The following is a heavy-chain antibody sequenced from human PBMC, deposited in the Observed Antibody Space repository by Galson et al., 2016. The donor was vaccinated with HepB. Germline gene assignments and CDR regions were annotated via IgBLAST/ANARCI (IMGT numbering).Heavy chain of an antibody. J-gene: IGHJ3*02. CDR1: GGSIRNRSYY. Sequence: LSLTCTVSGGSIRNRSYYWGWIRQPPGKGLEWIGNVYYSGSTYYNPSLKSRVTISVDTSKNQFSLKPTSVTAADTAVYYCAKIRVTTFGPDAFDIWGQGTKVTVSS. D-gene: IGHD3-3*01. V-gene: IGHV4-39*01. CDR3: AKIRVTTFGPDAFDI. CDR2: VYYSGST.